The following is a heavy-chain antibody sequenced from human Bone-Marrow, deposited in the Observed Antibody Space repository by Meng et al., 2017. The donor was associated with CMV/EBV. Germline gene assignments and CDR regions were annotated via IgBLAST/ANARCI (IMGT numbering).Heavy chain of an antibody. V-gene: IGHV3-23*01. Sequence: SRFTFSSYAMSWVRQAPGKGLVWVSAFSGSGGSTYYADSVKGRFTISRDNSKNTLYLQMNSLRAEDTAVYYCAKDLDSSGYKPTNDYWGQGTLVTVSS. CDR1: RFTFSSYA. D-gene: IGHD3-22*01. CDR3: AKDLDSSGYKPTNDY. CDR2: FSGSGGST. J-gene: IGHJ4*02.